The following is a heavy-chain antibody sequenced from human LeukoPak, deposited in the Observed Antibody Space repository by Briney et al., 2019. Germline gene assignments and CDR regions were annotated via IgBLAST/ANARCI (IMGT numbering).Heavy chain of an antibody. Sequence: SETLSLTCAVYGGSFSGYYWSWIRQPPGKGLEWIGEINHSGSTNYNPSLKSRVTISVDTSKNQFSLRLSSVTAADTAVYYCASTAIFGIIKTLDYWGQGTLVTVSS. V-gene: IGHV4-34*01. J-gene: IGHJ4*02. CDR1: GGSFSGYY. D-gene: IGHD3-3*01. CDR2: INHSGST. CDR3: ASTAIFGIIKTLDY.